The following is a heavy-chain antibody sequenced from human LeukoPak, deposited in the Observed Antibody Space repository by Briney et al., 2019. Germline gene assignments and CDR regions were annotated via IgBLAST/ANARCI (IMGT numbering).Heavy chain of an antibody. Sequence: GGSLRLPCAASGFTSSAYDMHWVRQITGGGLEWVSTSGTVGDTFYSDSVKGRFTISRENAKNSVHLQMNSLRVEDSAIYFCVRAAMPYIINGRRFDYWGQGTLVTVSS. CDR2: SGTVGDT. V-gene: IGHV3-13*04. CDR1: GFTSSAYD. CDR3: VRAAMPYIINGRRFDY. D-gene: IGHD2-2*01. J-gene: IGHJ4*02.